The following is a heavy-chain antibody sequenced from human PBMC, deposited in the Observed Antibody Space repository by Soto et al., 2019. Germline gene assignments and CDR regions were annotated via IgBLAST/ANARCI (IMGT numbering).Heavy chain of an antibody. Sequence: ASVKVSCKASGYTFTSYAMHWVRQAPGQRLEWMGWINAGNGNTKFSQKFRGRVPFTRDTSASTAYRGLSSLSFEDTAVYYCFYSPRPHDVFDIGGQGTMVTV. CDR2: INAGNGNT. CDR3: FYSPRPHDVFDI. CDR1: GYTFTSYA. D-gene: IGHD6-13*01. V-gene: IGHV1-3*01. J-gene: IGHJ3*02.